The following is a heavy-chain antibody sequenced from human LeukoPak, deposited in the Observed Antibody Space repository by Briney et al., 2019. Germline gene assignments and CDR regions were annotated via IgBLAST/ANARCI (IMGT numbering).Heavy chain of an antibody. Sequence: PSQTLSLTCTVSGGSISSGDYYWSWIRQPPGKGLEWIGYIYYSGSTNYNPSLKSRVTISEDTSKNQFSLKLSSVTAADTAVYYCARGSNCSGGSCYPINWFDPWGQGTLVTVSS. CDR1: GGSISSGDYY. D-gene: IGHD2-15*01. CDR2: IYYSGST. V-gene: IGHV4-61*08. J-gene: IGHJ5*02. CDR3: ARGSNCSGGSCYPINWFDP.